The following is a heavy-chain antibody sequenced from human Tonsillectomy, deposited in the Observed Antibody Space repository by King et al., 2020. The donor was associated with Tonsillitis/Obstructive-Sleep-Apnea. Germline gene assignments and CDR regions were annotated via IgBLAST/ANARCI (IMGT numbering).Heavy chain of an antibody. D-gene: IGHD3-22*01. CDR1: GYSFTSYW. CDR3: AGKVGGYYGSSGHY. Sequence: VQLVESGAEVKKPGESLRISCKGSGYSFTSYWITWVRQMPGKGLEWMGRIDPSDSYTNYSPSFQGHVTISIDKSISTAYLQWSSLKASDTAMYYCAGKVGGYYGSSGHYLGQGTLVPLSS. V-gene: IGHV5-10-1*03. J-gene: IGHJ4*02. CDR2: IDPSDSYT.